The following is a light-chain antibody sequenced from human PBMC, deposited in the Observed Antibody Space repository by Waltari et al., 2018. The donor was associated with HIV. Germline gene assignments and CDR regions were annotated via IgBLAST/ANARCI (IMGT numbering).Light chain of an antibody. CDR3: SSFTTSITVV. J-gene: IGLJ2*01. Sequence: SALPQPPSVSASLGQSVTIPCTATSIAVGTYNEVSWYQQSPGTAPRLMVYDVSNRPAGVPDRFSGSKSGNTASLTSSGLQAEDEADYYCSSFTTSITVVFGGGTKLTVL. CDR2: DVS. V-gene: IGLV2-18*02. CDR1: SIAVGTYNE.